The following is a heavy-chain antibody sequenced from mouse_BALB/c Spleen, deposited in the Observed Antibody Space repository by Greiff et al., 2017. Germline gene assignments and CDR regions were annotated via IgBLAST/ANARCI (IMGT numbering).Heavy chain of an antibody. V-gene: IGHV1S29*02. CDR2: IYPYNGGT. CDR3: ARPGNYWYFDV. J-gene: IGHJ1*01. Sequence: EVQLQQSGPELVKPGASVKISCKASGYTFTDYNMHWVKQSHGKSLEWIGYIYPYNGGTGYNQKFKSKATLTVDNSSSTAYMELRSLTSEDSAVYYCARPGNYWYFDVWGAGTTVTVSS. D-gene: IGHD2-1*01. CDR1: GYTFTDYN.